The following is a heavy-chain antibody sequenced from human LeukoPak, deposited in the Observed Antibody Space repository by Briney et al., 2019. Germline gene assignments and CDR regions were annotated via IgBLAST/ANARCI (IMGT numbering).Heavy chain of an antibody. V-gene: IGHV3-23*01. CDR3: GRGYTYGNFDY. J-gene: IGHJ4*01. CDR1: GFTFSSYG. CDR2: VSGSGTDT. Sequence: GGSLRLSCAASGFTFSSYGMSWVRQAPGKGLEWVSSVSGSGTDTYYRDSVKGRFTISRDNSKNTLSLQMNSLRVDDTAVYYCGRGYTYGNFDYWGHGTLVTVSS. D-gene: IGHD5-18*01.